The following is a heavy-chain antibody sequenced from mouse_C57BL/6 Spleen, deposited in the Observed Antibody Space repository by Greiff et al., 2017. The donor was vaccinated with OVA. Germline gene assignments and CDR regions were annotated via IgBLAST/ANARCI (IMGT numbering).Heavy chain of an antibody. V-gene: IGHV5-17*01. CDR2: ISSGSSTI. J-gene: IGHJ2*01. CDR3: ARGGLYDGYYPYYFDY. Sequence: EVKLMESGGGLVKPGGSLKLSCAASGFTFSDYGMHWVLQAPEKGLEWVAYISSGSSTIYYADTVKGRFTISRDNAKNTLFLQMTSLRSEDTAMYYCARGGLYDGYYPYYFDYWGQGTTLTVSS. CDR1: GFTFSDYG. D-gene: IGHD2-3*01.